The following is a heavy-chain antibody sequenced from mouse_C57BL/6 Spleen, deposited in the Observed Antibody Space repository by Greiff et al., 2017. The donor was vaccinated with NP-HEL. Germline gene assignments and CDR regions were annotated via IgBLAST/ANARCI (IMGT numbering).Heavy chain of an antibody. D-gene: IGHD2-3*01. V-gene: IGHV5-4*03. J-gene: IGHJ2*01. CDR2: ISDGGSYT. Sequence: EVKLMESGGGLVKPGGSLKLSCAASGFTFSSYAMSWVRQTPEKRLEWVATISDGGSYTYYPDNVKGQFTISRDNAKNNLYLQMSHLKSEDTAMYYCARGIYDGYLYYFDYWGQGTTLTVSS. CDR1: GFTFSSYA. CDR3: ARGIYDGYLYYFDY.